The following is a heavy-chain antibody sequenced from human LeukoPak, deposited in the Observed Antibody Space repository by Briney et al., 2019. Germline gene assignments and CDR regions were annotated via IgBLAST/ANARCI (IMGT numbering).Heavy chain of an antibody. J-gene: IGHJ4*02. CDR1: GYRFSTYW. D-gene: IGHD6-19*01. CDR2: MYPGDSDT. V-gene: IGHV5-51*01. CDR3: AVVYSSGWAIDF. Sequence: GESLKISCKGIGYRFSTYWIGWVRQMPRKGLEWMGIMYPGDSDTRYSRSFQGQVTISADKSISTTYLQWSSLKASDTAIYYCAVVYSSGWAIDFWGQGTLVTVSS.